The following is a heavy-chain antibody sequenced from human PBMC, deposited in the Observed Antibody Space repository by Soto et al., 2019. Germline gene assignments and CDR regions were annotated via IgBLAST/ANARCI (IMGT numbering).Heavy chain of an antibody. Sequence: TLSLTCSVSGGSISKFYWSWIRKTAGKGLEWMGRVYATGTTDYNPSLRSRVAMSVDISKKTFSLRLTSVTAADTGVYYCVRDGSKTLRDWFDPWGQGKLVTVSS. CDR1: GGSISKFY. J-gene: IGHJ5*02. V-gene: IGHV4-4*07. CDR3: VRDGSKTLRDWFDP. D-gene: IGHD4-17*01. CDR2: VYATGTT.